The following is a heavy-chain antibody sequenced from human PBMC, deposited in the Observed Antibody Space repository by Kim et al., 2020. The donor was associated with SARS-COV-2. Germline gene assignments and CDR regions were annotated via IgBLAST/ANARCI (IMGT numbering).Heavy chain of an antibody. CDR3: ARTNYYDSSGGFNY. D-gene: IGHD3-22*01. Sequence: GGSLRLSCAASGFTFSSYSMNWVRQAPGKGLEWVSYISSSSSTIYYADSVKGRFTISRDNAKNSLYLQMNSLRDEDTAVYYCARTNYYDSSGGFNYWGQGNLVTVSS. CDR1: GFTFSSYS. J-gene: IGHJ4*02. CDR2: ISSSSSTI. V-gene: IGHV3-48*02.